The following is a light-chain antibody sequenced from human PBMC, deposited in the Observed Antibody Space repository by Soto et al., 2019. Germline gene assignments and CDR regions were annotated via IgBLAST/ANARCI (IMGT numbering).Light chain of an antibody. Sequence: EIQMTQSPSSVSASVGDRVTITCRASQSISSWLAWYQQKPGTVPKLLIYAASSLQSGVPSRFSGSGAGTEFTLTITSLQPEDFGTYYCQQGDSFPITFGQGTRLEIK. CDR2: AAS. J-gene: IGKJ5*01. CDR1: QSISSW. V-gene: IGKV1-12*01. CDR3: QQGDSFPIT.